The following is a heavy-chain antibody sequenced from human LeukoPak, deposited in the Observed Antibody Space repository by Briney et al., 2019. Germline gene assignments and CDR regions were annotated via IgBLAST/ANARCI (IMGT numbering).Heavy chain of an antibody. D-gene: IGHD1-1*01. Sequence: ASVKVSRKASGYTFTSYDINWVRQATGQGLEWMGWMNPNSGNTGYAQKFQGRVTMTRNTSISTAYMELSSLRSEDTAVYYCAVGGATGTTGDYFDYWGQGTLVTVSS. V-gene: IGHV1-8*01. CDR2: MNPNSGNT. CDR3: AVGGATGTTGDYFDY. CDR1: GYTFTSYD. J-gene: IGHJ4*02.